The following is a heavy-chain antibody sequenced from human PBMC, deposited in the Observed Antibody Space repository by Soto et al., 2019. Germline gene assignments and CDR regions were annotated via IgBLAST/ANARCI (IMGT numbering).Heavy chain of an antibody. CDR2: ISSYNGDT. CDR1: GYSFTSYG. J-gene: IGHJ4*02. CDR3: ARTPRYYSSDY. V-gene: IGHV1-18*01. Sequence: QVQLVQSGAEVKKPGASVKVSCKASGYSFTSYGVSWVRQAPGQGLEWMGWISSYNGDTKYTHKFQGRVTMTTDTSTSTAYMELRSLTSDDTAVYYCARTPRYYSSDYWGQGTLVTVSS. D-gene: IGHD3-10*01.